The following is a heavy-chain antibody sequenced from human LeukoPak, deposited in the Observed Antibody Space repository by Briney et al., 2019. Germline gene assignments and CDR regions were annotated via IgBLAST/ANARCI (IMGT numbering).Heavy chain of an antibody. CDR1: GFTFSSYA. D-gene: IGHD6-6*01. Sequence: GRSLRLSCAASGFTFSSYAMHWVRQAPGKGLEWVAVISYDGSNKYYADSVKGRFTISRDNSKNTLYLQMNSLRAEDTAVYYCAREYSSSSPAMDVWGKGTTVTVSS. CDR3: AREYSSSSPAMDV. V-gene: IGHV3-30-3*01. CDR2: ISYDGSNK. J-gene: IGHJ6*03.